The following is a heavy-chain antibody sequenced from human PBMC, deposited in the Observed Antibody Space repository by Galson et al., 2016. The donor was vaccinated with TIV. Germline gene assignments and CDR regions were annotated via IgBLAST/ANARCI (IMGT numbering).Heavy chain of an antibody. V-gene: IGHV2-70*11. D-gene: IGHD3-22*01. CDR3: ARISGYYDSSVHYIPRSFDY. CDR1: GFSLNTDGMC. CDR2: IDWDDDK. Sequence: PALVKPTQTLTLTCTFSGFSLNTDGMCVNWIRQPPGKALEWLARIDWDDDKSYSSSLKTRLTISKDTSKNQVVLTMTNMDPVDTATYYCARISGYYDSSVHYIPRSFDYWGQGALVTVSS. J-gene: IGHJ4*02.